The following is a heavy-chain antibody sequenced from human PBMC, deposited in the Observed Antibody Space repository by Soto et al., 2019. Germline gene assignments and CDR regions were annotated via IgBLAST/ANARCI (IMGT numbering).Heavy chain of an antibody. V-gene: IGHV4-4*07. D-gene: IGHD3-3*01. CDR2: IYTSGST. J-gene: IGHJ4*02. CDR1: GGSISSYY. Sequence: QVQLQESGPGLVKPSETLSLTCTVSGGSISSYYWSWIRQPDGKGLEWIGRIYTSGSTNYNPSLKSRVTMSVDTSKNQFSLKLSSVTAADTAVYYCARANTIFGVVTLYYFDYWGQGTLVTVSS. CDR3: ARANTIFGVVTLYYFDY.